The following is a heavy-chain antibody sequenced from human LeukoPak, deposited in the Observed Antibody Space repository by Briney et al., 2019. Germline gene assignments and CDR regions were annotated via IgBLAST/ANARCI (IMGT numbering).Heavy chain of an antibody. D-gene: IGHD3-10*01. J-gene: IGHJ4*02. CDR3: ARVIFGSGSYPDF. CDR2: ICHDGSHK. V-gene: IGHV3-33*01. Sequence: GGSLRLSCAASGFAFNTYDMHWVRQAPGQGLEWVALICHDGSHKFYANSVRGRFTIYRDNSKNTVSLQMNNLRPEDTAVYYCARVIFGSGSYPDFWGQGTLVTVSS. CDR1: GFAFNTYD.